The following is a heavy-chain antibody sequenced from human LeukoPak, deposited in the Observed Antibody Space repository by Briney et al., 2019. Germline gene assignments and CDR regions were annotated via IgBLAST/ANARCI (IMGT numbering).Heavy chain of an antibody. V-gene: IGHV4-61*02. CDR1: GGSISSGSYY. CDR2: IYTSGST. J-gene: IGHJ3*02. CDR3: ARVGPSDYDILTGYLRAGAFDI. D-gene: IGHD3-9*01. Sequence: SQTLSLTCTVSGGSISSGSYYWSWIRQPAGKGLEWIGRIYTSGSTNYNPSLKSRVTISVDTSKNQFSLKLSSVTAADTAVYYCARVGPSDYDILTGYLRAGAFDIWGQGTMVTVSS.